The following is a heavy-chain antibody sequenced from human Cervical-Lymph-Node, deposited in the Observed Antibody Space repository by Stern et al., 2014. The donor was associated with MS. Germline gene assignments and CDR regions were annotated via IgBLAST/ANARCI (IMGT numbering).Heavy chain of an antibody. J-gene: IGHJ4*02. Sequence: MQLVQSGGGEVQSGGSLRLSCVASDLAFSRYWMNWVRQAPGKGLQWVANINQAGSEKYYVDSVKGRFTISRDNAKKSLYLQMNNLRSEDTAVYYCANGGTTWNWGQGTLVTVSS. CDR1: DLAFSRYW. CDR2: INQAGSEK. V-gene: IGHV3-7*03. D-gene: IGHD1-1*01. CDR3: ANGGTTWN.